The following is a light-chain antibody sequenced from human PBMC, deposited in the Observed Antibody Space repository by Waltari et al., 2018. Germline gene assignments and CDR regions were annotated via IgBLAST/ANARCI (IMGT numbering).Light chain of an antibody. CDR3: HLWDGLLDHVV. CDR1: DIGGSS. J-gene: IGLJ2*01. CDR2: DDS. Sequence: SYILTQPPSVSVAPGQAASITCGGADIGGSSVHWSQQRPGQAPILFVFDDSDRPSGIPVRFPGSRSGNTATLTISRVEAGDEADYFCHLWDGLLDHVVFGGGTKLTVL. V-gene: IGLV3-21*02.